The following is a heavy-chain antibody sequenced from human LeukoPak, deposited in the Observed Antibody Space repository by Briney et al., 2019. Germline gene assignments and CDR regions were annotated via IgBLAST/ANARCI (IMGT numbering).Heavy chain of an antibody. CDR2: IIPIFGTA. V-gene: IGHV1-69*13. J-gene: IGHJ6*03. CDR3: ARSSYDFWSGYLYYYYYYYMDV. Sequence: SVKVSCKASGGTFSSYAISWVRQAPGQGLEWMGGIIPIFGTANYAQKFQGRVTITADESTRTAYMELSSLRSEDTAVYYCARSSYDFWSGYLYYYYYYYMDVWGKGTTVTVSS. D-gene: IGHD3-3*01. CDR1: GGTFSSYA.